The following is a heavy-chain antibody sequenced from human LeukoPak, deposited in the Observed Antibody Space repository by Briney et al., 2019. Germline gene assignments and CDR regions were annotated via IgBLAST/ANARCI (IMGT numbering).Heavy chain of an antibody. V-gene: IGHV3-7*01. D-gene: IGHD3-10*01. Sequence: PGGSLRLSCAASGFTFSDYYMSWVRQAPGKGLEWVANIKQDGSEKYYVDSVKGRFTISRDNAKNSLYLQMNSLRAEDTAVYYCARRYYYGSGSYYRYWGQGTLVTVFS. CDR3: ARRYYYGSGSYYRY. CDR2: IKQDGSEK. CDR1: GFTFSDYY. J-gene: IGHJ4*02.